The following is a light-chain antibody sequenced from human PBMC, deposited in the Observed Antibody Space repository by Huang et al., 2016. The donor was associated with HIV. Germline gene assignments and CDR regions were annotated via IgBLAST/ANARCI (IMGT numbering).Light chain of an antibody. CDR1: QSVNTN. CDR2: SAS. CDR3: QQYNKWPPEYT. Sequence: VMMSQSPATLAASPGERVTLPCGASQSVNTNLAWYQQKPGQPPSRLIYSASTRATGVPARFAGSGSGTEFTLTIDSLQSDDFAVYYCQQYNKWPPEYTFGQGTRLEIK. V-gene: IGKV3-15*01. J-gene: IGKJ2*01.